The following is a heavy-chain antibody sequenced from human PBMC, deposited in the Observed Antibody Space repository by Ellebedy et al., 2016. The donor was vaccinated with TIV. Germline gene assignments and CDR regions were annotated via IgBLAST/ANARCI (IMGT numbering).Heavy chain of an antibody. CDR3: ARGDTAMLGGDY. J-gene: IGHJ4*02. V-gene: IGHV3-66*01. CDR1: GFTFSSYE. Sequence: PGGSLRLSCAASGFTFSSYEMNWVRQAPGKGLEWVSVIYSGGSTYYADSVKGRFTISRDNSKTTLYLQMNSLRAEDTAVYYCARGDTAMLGGDYWGQGTLVTVSS. CDR2: IYSGGST. D-gene: IGHD5-18*01.